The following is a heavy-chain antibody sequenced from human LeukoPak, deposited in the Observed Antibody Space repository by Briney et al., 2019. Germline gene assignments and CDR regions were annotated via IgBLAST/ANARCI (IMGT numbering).Heavy chain of an antibody. CDR2: INSEGSST. V-gene: IGHV3-74*01. D-gene: IGHD6-13*01. Sequence: PGGSLRLSCAASGFTFSRYWMHWVRQAPGKGLVWVSRINSEGSSTSYADSVKGRFTISRDNSKNILYLQTNSLRAEDTAVYYCTKDQDSNSWYTAFDIWGQGTMVTVSS. CDR1: GFTFSRYW. J-gene: IGHJ3*02. CDR3: TKDQDSNSWYTAFDI.